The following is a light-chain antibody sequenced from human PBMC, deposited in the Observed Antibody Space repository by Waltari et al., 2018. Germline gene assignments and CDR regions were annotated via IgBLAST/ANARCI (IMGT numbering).Light chain of an antibody. CDR2: GAS. Sequence: VLTQSPDTLSFSPGERATLSGRASQSITRRYLAGSQQQPGQAPRLLIYGASNRAAGIPYRFSGSVSGTDFTLTISRLEPEDSAVYYCQQYGSSVMYTFGQGTKLEIK. V-gene: IGKV3-20*01. CDR1: QSITRRY. CDR3: QQYGSSVMYT. J-gene: IGKJ2*01.